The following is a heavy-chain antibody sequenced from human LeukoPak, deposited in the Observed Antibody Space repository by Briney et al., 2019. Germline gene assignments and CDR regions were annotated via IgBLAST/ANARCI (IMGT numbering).Heavy chain of an antibody. CDR3: ARGPSGYHNT. CDR1: GFTFSSFS. D-gene: IGHD5-12*01. V-gene: IGHV3-48*01. CDR2: ISSSGPTI. Sequence: GGSLRLSCAASGFTFSSFSMNWVRQAPGKGLEWISYISSSGPTIYYADSVKGRFTISRDNSKNTLYLQMNSLRAEDTAVYYCARGPSGYHNTGGQGTLVTVSS. J-gene: IGHJ4*02.